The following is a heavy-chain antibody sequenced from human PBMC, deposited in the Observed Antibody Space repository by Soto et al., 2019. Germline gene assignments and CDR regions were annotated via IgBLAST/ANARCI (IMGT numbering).Heavy chain of an antibody. CDR2: IYYSGST. D-gene: IGHD2-2*01. CDR1: GGSISSGGYY. J-gene: IGHJ6*03. V-gene: IGHV4-31*03. Sequence: PSETLSLTCTVSGGSISSGGYYWSWIRQHPGKGLEWIGYIYYSGSTYYNPSLKSRVTISVDTSKNQFSLKLRSVTAADTAVYYCARDVPLRNIVVVPATDEYYMDVWGKGTTVTVSS. CDR3: ARDVPLRNIVVVPATDEYYMDV.